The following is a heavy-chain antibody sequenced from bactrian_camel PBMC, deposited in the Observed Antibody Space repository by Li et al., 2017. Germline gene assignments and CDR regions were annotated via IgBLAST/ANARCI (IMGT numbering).Heavy chain of an antibody. CDR2: TARGGTVA. CDR1: GRNYVKWC. Sequence: DVQLVESGGDSVQAGGSLRLSCAASGRNYVKWCMGWFRQGPGDEREGVAYTARGGTVANYVDSVKGRFAISQDNVKNVLYLQMDSLQPEDTAMYYCAARQPCRVWLGYEDPGEYNIWGQGTQVTVS. J-gene: IGHJ4*01. D-gene: IGHD5*01. CDR3: AARQPCRVWLGYEDPGEYNI. V-gene: IGHV3S36*01.